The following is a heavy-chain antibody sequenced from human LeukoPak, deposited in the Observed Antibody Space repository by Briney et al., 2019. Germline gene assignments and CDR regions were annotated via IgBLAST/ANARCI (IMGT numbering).Heavy chain of an antibody. CDR3: ARFNYGDYRNYFDY. J-gene: IGHJ4*02. V-gene: IGHV4-34*01. Sequence: SETLSPTRAVYGGSFSGYYWSWIRQPPGKGLEWIGEINHSGSTNYNPSLKSRVTISVDTSKNQFSLKLSSVTAADTAVYYCARFNYGDYRNYFDYWGQGTLVTVSS. CDR1: GGSFSGYY. D-gene: IGHD4-17*01. CDR2: INHSGST.